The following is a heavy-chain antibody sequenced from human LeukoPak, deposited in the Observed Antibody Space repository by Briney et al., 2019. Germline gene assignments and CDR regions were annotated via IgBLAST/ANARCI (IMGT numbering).Heavy chain of an antibody. V-gene: IGHV3-48*04. CDR1: GFTFSSYS. J-gene: IGHJ4*02. Sequence: PGGSLRLSCAASGFTFSSYSMNWVRQAPGTGLEWVSYISSSSSTIYYADSVKGRFTISRDNAKNSLYLQMNSLRAEDTAVYYCARDGTRWEQLAFDYWGQGTLVTVSS. CDR3: ARDGTRWEQLAFDY. CDR2: ISSSSSTI. D-gene: IGHD1-26*01.